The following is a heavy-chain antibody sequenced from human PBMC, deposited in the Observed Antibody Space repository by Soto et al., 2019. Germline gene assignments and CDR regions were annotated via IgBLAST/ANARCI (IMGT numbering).Heavy chain of an antibody. D-gene: IGHD2-8*01. Sequence: GGSLRLSCAASGFTFSDAWMSWVRQAPGKGLEWVGRIKSKTDGGTTDYAAPVKGRFTISRDDSKNTLYLQMNSLKTEDTAVYYCTTVGDIVLMATLGMDVWGQGTTVTVSS. CDR3: TTVGDIVLMATLGMDV. J-gene: IGHJ6*02. CDR1: GFTFSDAW. CDR2: IKSKTDGGTT. V-gene: IGHV3-15*01.